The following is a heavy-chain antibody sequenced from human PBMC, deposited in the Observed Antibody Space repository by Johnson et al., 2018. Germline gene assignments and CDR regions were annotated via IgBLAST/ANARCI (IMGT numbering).Heavy chain of an antibody. Sequence: VQLQESGGGLVQPGGSLKLSCAASGFSFSASTMYWVRQASGNGLEWVGLIRGRADNYATAYTASLQGRFTISRNDSKNSASLHMNSLETEATAGYYCTRHRPATIYHYYMDVWDKGTTVTVSS. J-gene: IGHJ6*03. CDR2: IRGRADNYAT. CDR1: GFSFSAST. D-gene: IGHD5-12*01. V-gene: IGHV3-73*02. CDR3: TRHRPATIYHYYMDV.